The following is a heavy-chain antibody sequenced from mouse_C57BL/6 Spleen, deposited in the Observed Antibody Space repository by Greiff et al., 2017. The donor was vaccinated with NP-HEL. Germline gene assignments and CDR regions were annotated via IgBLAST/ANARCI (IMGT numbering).Heavy chain of an antibody. V-gene: IGHV1-64*01. Sequence: VQLQQSGAELVKPGASVKLSCKASGYTFTSYWMHWVKQRPGQGLEWIGMIHPNSGSTNYNEKFKSKATLTVDKSSSTAYMQLSSLTSEDSAVYYCARLGSTYAMDYWGQGTSVTVSS. CDR2: IHPNSGST. J-gene: IGHJ4*01. CDR1: GYTFTSYW. CDR3: ARLGSTYAMDY. D-gene: IGHD5-1*01.